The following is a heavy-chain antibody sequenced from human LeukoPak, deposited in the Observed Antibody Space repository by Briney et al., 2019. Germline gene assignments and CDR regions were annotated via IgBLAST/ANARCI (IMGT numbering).Heavy chain of an antibody. J-gene: IGHJ4*02. CDR2: INPSGGST. V-gene: IGHV1-46*01. D-gene: IGHD3-22*01. CDR3: ARPYDSSGYYKYYFDY. CDR1: GYTFTIYY. Sequence: ASVKVSCKASGYTFTIYYMHWVRQAPGQGLEWMGIINPSGGSTSYVQKFQGRVTMTRDTSTSTVYMELSSLRSEDTAVYYCARPYDSSGYYKYYFDYWGQGTLVTVSS.